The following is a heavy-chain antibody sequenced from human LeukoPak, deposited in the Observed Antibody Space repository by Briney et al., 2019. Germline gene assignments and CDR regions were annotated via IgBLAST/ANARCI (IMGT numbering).Heavy chain of an antibody. J-gene: IGHJ6*02. V-gene: IGHV1-2*02. CDR1: GHTFTGYY. D-gene: IGHD6-19*01. Sequence: ASVKVSCKASGHTFTGYYMHWVRQAPGQGLEWMGWINPNSGGTNYAQKFQGRVTMTRDTSISTAYMELSRLRSDDTAVYYCARDRGIAVAGTIVWYYYYGMDVWGQGTTVTVSS. CDR2: INPNSGGT. CDR3: ARDRGIAVAGTIVWYYYYGMDV.